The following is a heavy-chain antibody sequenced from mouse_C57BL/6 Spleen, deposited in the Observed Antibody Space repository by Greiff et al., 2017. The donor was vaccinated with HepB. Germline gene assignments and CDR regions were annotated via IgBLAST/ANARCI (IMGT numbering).Heavy chain of an antibody. D-gene: IGHD1-1*01. CDR1: GFTFSDYY. J-gene: IGHJ4*01. CDR3: ARGLYYGKAMDY. Sequence: EVKLVESGGGLVQPGGSLKLSCAASGFTFSDYYMYWVRQTPEKRLEWVAYISNGGGRPYYPDTVKGRFTISRDNAKNTLYLQMSRLKSEDTAMYYCARGLYYGKAMDYWGQGTSVTVSS. V-gene: IGHV5-12*01. CDR2: ISNGGGRP.